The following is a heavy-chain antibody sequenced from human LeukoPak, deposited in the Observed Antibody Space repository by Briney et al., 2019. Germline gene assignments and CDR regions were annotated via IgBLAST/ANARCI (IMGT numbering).Heavy chain of an antibody. Sequence: GGSLRLSCAASGFTFSSYDMHWVRQAPGKGLEWVAVISYDGSDEYYADSVRGRFTISRDNSKNTLYLQMNSLRTEDTALYYCVKDFGYCSGGSCPAFDFWGQGTPVTVSS. CDR2: ISYDGSDE. D-gene: IGHD2-15*01. CDR1: GFTFSSYD. CDR3: VKDFGYCSGGSCPAFDF. J-gene: IGHJ4*02. V-gene: IGHV3-30*18.